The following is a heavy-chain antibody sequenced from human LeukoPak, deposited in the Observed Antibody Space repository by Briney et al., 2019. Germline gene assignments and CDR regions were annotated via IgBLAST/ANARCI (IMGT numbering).Heavy chain of an antibody. Sequence: SETLSLTCTVSGGSISSGSYYWSWIRQPAGKGLEWIGRIYTSGSTNYNPSLKSRVTISVDTSKNQFSLKLSSVTAADTAVYYCAVGMGFYNARFDYWGQGTLVTVSS. V-gene: IGHV4-61*02. CDR1: GGSISSGSYY. CDR3: AVGMGFYNARFDY. CDR2: IYTSGST. J-gene: IGHJ4*02. D-gene: IGHD2/OR15-2a*01.